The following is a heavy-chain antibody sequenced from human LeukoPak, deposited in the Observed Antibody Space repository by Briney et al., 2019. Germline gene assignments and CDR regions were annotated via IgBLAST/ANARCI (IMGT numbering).Heavy chain of an antibody. J-gene: IGHJ6*02. V-gene: IGHV3-48*01. CDR2: ISSSGTI. CDR3: ARGQLRFLEWLSAGGMDV. D-gene: IGHD3-3*01. Sequence: GGSLRLSCAASGFTFSSYSMNWVRQAPGKGLEWVSYISSSGTIYYADSVKGRFTISRDNAKNSLYLQMNSLRAEDTAVYYCARGQLRFLEWLSAGGMDVWGQGTTVTVSS. CDR1: GFTFSSYS.